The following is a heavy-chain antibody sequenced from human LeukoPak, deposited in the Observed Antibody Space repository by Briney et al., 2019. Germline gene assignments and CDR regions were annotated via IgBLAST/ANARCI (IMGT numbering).Heavy chain of an antibody. V-gene: IGHV1-69*13. Sequence: SVKVSCKASGYAFTSYGISWVRQAPGQGLEWMGGIIPIFGTANYAQKFQGRVTITADESTSTAYMELSSLRSEDTAVYYCARGSSSFFSAFDIWGQGTMVTVSS. CDR1: GYAFTSYG. CDR3: ARGSSSFFSAFDI. CDR2: IIPIFGTA. J-gene: IGHJ3*02. D-gene: IGHD6-6*01.